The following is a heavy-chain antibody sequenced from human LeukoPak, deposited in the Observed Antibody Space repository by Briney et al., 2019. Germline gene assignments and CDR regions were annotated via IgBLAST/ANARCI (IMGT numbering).Heavy chain of an antibody. CDR3: ARHHRKWFLAS. CDR1: GGSISSSSYY. Sequence: SETLSLTCTVSGGSISSSSYYWGWIRQPPGKGLEWIGSIYYSGSTYYNPSLKSRVTISVDTSKNQFSLKLSSVTAADTAVYYCARHHRKWFLASWGQGTLVTVSS. J-gene: IGHJ5*02. V-gene: IGHV4-39*01. D-gene: IGHD3-22*01. CDR2: IYYSGST.